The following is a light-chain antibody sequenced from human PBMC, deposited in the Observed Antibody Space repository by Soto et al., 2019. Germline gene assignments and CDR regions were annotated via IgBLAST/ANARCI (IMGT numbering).Light chain of an antibody. J-gene: IGLJ1*01. CDR2: EVN. CDR1: SSDIGAYDY. CDR3: FSFTTNGAHG. Sequence: SVLTQPASLSGPPGQSITISCNGTSSDIGAYDYVSWFQQHPVKAPKLMISEVNDRPSGVSNRFSGSKSGNTAYLTISGLQGEDEAEYFCFSFTTNGAHGFATGTKETV. V-gene: IGLV2-14*01.